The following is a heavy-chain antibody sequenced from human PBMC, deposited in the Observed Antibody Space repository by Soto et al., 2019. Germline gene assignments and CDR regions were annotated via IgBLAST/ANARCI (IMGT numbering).Heavy chain of an antibody. J-gene: IGHJ4*02. CDR3: AKSGLFREQQLVY. D-gene: IGHD6-13*01. V-gene: IGHV3-30*18. CDR1: GFTFSSYG. Sequence: LRLSCAASGFTFSSYGMHWVRQAPGKGLEWVAVISYDGSNKYYADSVKGRFTISRDDSKNTLYLQMNSLRAEDTAVYYCAKSGLFREQQLVYWGQGTLVTVSS. CDR2: ISYDGSNK.